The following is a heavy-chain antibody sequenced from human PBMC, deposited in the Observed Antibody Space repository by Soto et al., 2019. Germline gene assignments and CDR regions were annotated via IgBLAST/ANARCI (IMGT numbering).Heavy chain of an antibody. CDR1: GGTFTDYT. V-gene: IGHV1-69*04. CDR2: IIPIFDIA. CDR3: AIDVCGGDCYWLDF. J-gene: IGHJ4*02. D-gene: IGHD2-21*02. Sequence: SVKVSCKASGGTFTDYTITWVRQAPGQGLEWMGRIIPIFDIANYAQNFQGRIAITADKSTSTAYMELSSLRSEVTAIYYCAIDVCGGDCYWLDFWGQGTLVTVSS.